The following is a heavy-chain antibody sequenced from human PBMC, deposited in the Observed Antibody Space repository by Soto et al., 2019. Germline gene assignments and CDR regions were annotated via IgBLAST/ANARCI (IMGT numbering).Heavy chain of an antibody. CDR1: GDSVSSPYY. CDR2: VFHTGTT. V-gene: IGHV4-4*02. CDR3: ARSAGWYAVHS. Sequence: QVQLQESGPGPVKPSGTLSLTCAVSGDSVSSPYYWCWVRQPPGKGLEWIGEVFHTGTTSYNPSLTSRVTISMDKSINQFSLDLSSVTAADTAVYYCARSAGWYAVHSWGPGTLVLVSS. J-gene: IGHJ4*02. D-gene: IGHD6-19*01.